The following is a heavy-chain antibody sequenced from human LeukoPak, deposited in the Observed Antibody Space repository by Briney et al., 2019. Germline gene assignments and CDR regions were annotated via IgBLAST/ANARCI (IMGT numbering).Heavy chain of an antibody. D-gene: IGHD3-16*02. J-gene: IGHJ4*02. V-gene: IGHV3-30-3*01. CDR1: GFIFTTYT. CDR2: ISYDGSNK. Sequence: GGSLRLSCSASGFIFTTYTMYWVRQAPGKGLEWVAVISYDGSNKYYADSVKGRFTISRDNSKNTLYLQMNSLRAEDTAVYYCARRYDYVWGSYRSWFDDDFDYWGQGTLVTVSS. CDR3: ARRYDYVWGSYRSWFDDDFDY.